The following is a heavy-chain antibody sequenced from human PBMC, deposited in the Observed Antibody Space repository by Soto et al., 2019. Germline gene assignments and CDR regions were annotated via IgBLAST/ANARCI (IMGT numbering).Heavy chain of an antibody. Sequence: GGSMKLSCAASGFTFNSYAMSWVRQAPGKGLEWVSAISGSGGSTYYADSVKGRFTISRDNSKNTLYLQMNSLRAEDTAVYYCAKRGPGAIAARPPSYWGQGTLVTVSS. J-gene: IGHJ4*02. CDR3: AKRGPGAIAARPPSY. CDR1: GFTFNSYA. V-gene: IGHV3-23*01. CDR2: ISGSGGST. D-gene: IGHD6-6*01.